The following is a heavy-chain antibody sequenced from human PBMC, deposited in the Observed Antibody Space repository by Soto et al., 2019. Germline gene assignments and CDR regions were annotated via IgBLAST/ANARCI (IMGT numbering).Heavy chain of an antibody. CDR3: AHRRDKYDSSGYYYVDAFDI. Sequence: QITLKESGPTLVKPTQTLTLTCTFSGFSLSTSGVGVGWNRQPPGKALEWVAIIYWNDDKRYSPSLKSRLTIIKDTSKNQVVLTMTNMDPVDTATYYCAHRRDKYDSSGYYYVDAFDIWGQGTMVTVSS. D-gene: IGHD3-22*01. J-gene: IGHJ3*02. V-gene: IGHV2-5*01. CDR1: GFSLSTSGVG. CDR2: IYWNDDK.